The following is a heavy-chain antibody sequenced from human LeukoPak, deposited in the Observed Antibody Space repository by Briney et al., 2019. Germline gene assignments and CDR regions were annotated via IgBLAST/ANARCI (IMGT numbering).Heavy chain of an antibody. D-gene: IGHD2-8*02. Sequence: GGSLRLSCAASGVTVSSHYMNCVRRAPGKGLEWVSVIYGVDGTSYADSVKGRFTISRDNSKNTVYLQMNSLRAEDTAVYYCASDLVYWGQGTLVTVSS. CDR2: IYGVDGT. CDR1: GVTVSSHY. CDR3: ASDLVY. J-gene: IGHJ4*02. V-gene: IGHV3-53*01.